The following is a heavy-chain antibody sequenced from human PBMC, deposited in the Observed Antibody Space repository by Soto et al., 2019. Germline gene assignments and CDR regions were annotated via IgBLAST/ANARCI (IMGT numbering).Heavy chain of an antibody. CDR3: ARVAAYYDSSGYFAFDI. Sequence: SVKVSCNASGYTFTSYDMHWVRQAPVQGLEWMGIINPSGGSTSYSQKFQGRVTMTRDTSTSTVYMELSRLRSDDTAVYYFARVAAYYDSSGYFAFDIWGQGTMVTVPS. CDR1: GYTFTSYD. D-gene: IGHD3-22*01. CDR2: INPSGGST. J-gene: IGHJ3*02. V-gene: IGHV1-46*01.